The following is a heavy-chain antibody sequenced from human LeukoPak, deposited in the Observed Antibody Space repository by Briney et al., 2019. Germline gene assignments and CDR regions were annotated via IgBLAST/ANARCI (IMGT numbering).Heavy chain of an antibody. CDR1: GFTVSSKF. CDR2: IYTGGST. J-gene: IGHJ4*02. Sequence: PGGSLRLSCAASGFTVSSKFMSWVRQAPGKGLEWVSVIYTGGSTYYADSVKGRFTISRDNAKNSLYLQMNSLRVEDTAVYYCARAGGGDIDYWGQGTLVTVSS. D-gene: IGHD3-16*01. CDR3: ARAGGGDIDY. V-gene: IGHV3-66*01.